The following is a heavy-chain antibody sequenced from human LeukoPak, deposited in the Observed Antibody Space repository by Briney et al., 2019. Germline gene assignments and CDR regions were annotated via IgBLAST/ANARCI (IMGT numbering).Heavy chain of an antibody. Sequence: PSETLSLTCTVSSDSISSGDYYWSWIRQPAGKGLEFIGYINKKGGTFYNPPLKSRVSISIDTSKNQFSLELTSVTAADTAVYFCAREHKSYGDYPYYFDSWGQGTLVTVSS. CDR1: SDSISSGDYY. CDR2: INKKGGT. CDR3: AREHKSYGDYPYYFDS. J-gene: IGHJ4*02. V-gene: IGHV4-30-4*01. D-gene: IGHD4-17*01.